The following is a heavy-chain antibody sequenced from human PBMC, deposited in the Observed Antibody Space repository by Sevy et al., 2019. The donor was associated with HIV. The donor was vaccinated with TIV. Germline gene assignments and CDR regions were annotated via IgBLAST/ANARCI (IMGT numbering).Heavy chain of an antibody. Sequence: GGSLRLSCAASGFTFDDYVMHWVRQAPGKGLEWVSSISWNSGSLGYTDSVKGRFTISRDNAKNSVYVQMNSLRVEDTDLYYCVKSVLRAEGGGDAYYYGMDVWGQGTTVTVSS. V-gene: IGHV3-9*01. D-gene: IGHD3-16*01. J-gene: IGHJ6*02. CDR3: VKSVLRAEGGGDAYYYGMDV. CDR1: GFTFDDYV. CDR2: ISWNSGSL.